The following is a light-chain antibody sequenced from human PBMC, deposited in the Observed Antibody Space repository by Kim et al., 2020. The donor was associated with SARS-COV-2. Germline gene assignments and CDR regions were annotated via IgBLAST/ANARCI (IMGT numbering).Light chain of an antibody. CDR3: QVWDSRSDHWV. CDR1: NIGGES. CDR2: YDS. J-gene: IGLJ3*02. Sequence: APGETARITCGGNNIGGESVHWYQQKPGQAPVVVMYYDSDRPSGIPERFSGSNSGNTATLTISRVEAGDEADYYCQVWDSRSDHWVFGGGTKLTVL. V-gene: IGLV3-21*04.